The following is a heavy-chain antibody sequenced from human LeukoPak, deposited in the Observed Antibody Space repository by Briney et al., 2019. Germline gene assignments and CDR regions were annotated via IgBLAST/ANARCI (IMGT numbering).Heavy chain of an antibody. V-gene: IGHV3-49*03. J-gene: IGHJ4*02. CDR3: SRVGTATTLAIDY. Sequence: PGRSLRLSCTGSGFTFGDYVMSWFRQAPGKGLEWVGSIRSKAYGGTTEYAASVKGRFTISRDESKSIAYLQMNSLKTEDTAMYYCSRVGTATTLAIDYWGQGALVTVSS. D-gene: IGHD4-17*01. CDR1: GFTFGDYV. CDR2: IRSKAYGGTT.